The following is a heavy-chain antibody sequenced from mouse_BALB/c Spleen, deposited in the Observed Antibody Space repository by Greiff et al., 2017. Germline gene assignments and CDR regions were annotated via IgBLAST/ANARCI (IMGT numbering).Heavy chain of an antibody. CDR3: ARLGTTAPWFAD. J-gene: IGHJ3*01. V-gene: IGHV1S137*01. Sequence: QVQLQQSGAELVRPGVSVKISCKGSGYTFTDYAMHWVKQSHAKSLEWIGVISTYYGDASYNQKFKGKATMTVDKSSSTAYMELARLTSEDSAIYYCARLGTTAPWFADWGQGTLVTVSA. D-gene: IGHD1-2*01. CDR1: GYTFTDYA. CDR2: ISTYYGDA.